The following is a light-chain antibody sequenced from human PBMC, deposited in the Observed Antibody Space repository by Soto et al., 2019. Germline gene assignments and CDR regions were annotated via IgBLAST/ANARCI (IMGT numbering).Light chain of an antibody. CDR2: GAS. V-gene: IGKV3-15*01. CDR1: QSVSRN. J-gene: IGKJ4*01. Sequence: EIVMTQSPATLSVSPGERATLSCRASQSVSRNLAWYQQKPGQAPRLLIYGASTRATGIPARFSGSGSGTELTLTISSLQSEDFAIYYCQQYNNWLLLTFGGGTKVEIK. CDR3: QQYNNWLLLT.